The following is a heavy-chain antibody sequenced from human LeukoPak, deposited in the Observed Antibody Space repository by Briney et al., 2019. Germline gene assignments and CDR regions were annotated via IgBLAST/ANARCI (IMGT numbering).Heavy chain of an antibody. D-gene: IGHD3-22*01. CDR3: ARLQSRITMIVVVPKPYNWFDP. CDR1: GGSFSGYY. V-gene: IGHV4-34*01. Sequence: PSETLSLTCAVYGGSFSGYYWSWIRQPPGKGLEWIGEINHSGSTNYSPSLKSRVTISVDTSKNQFSLKLSSVTAADTAVYYCARLQSRITMIVVVPKPYNWFDPWGQGTLVTVSS. J-gene: IGHJ5*02. CDR2: INHSGST.